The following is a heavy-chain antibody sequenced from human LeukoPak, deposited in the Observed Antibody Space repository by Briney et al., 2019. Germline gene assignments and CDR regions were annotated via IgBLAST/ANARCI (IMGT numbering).Heavy chain of an antibody. D-gene: IGHD1-26*01. Sequence: GGSLRLSCEASGLTLSNYGMHWVRQAPGKGLEWVADISDDGRKKFYAASVKGRFTISRDNSKNTLYLETNSLTADDTAVYYCAKEGGTRGSASFYFDSWGQGTLVTVSS. CDR1: GLTLSNYG. CDR3: AKEGGTRGSASFYFDS. J-gene: IGHJ4*02. V-gene: IGHV3-30*18. CDR2: ISDDGRKK.